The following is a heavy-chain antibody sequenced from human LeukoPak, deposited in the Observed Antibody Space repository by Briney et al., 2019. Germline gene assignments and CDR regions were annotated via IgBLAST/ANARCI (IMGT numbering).Heavy chain of an antibody. Sequence: ESLKISCKGSGYSFTNYWIGWVRQMPGKGLEWMGIIYPGDSDTRYSPSFQGQVTISADKSISTAYLQWSSLKASDTAMYYCARRGIAAAGTADWFDPWGQGTLVTVSS. J-gene: IGHJ5*02. CDR1: GYSFTNYW. CDR2: IYPGDSDT. D-gene: IGHD6-13*01. CDR3: ARRGIAAAGTADWFDP. V-gene: IGHV5-51*01.